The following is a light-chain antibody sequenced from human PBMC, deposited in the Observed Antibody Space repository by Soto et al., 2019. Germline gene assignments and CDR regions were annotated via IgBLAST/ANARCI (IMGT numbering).Light chain of an antibody. Sequence: IQLTQSPSSLSASVGDTVTITCRASQGISSDLAWYQHKPGKAPKLLIYAASTLQSGVPSRFSGSGSGTDFTLTISCLQSEDFATYYCQQYYSYPRTFGQGTKVDIK. V-gene: IGKV1-9*01. CDR2: AAS. CDR1: QGISSD. CDR3: QQYYSYPRT. J-gene: IGKJ1*01.